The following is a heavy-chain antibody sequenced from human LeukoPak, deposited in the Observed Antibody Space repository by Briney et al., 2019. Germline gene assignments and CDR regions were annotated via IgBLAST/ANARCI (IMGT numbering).Heavy chain of an antibody. D-gene: IGHD2-21*01. CDR1: GFTFSSYG. Sequence: GGSLRLSCAASGFTFSSYGMSWVRQAPGKGLEWVSAISGSGGSTYYADSVKGRFTISRDNSKDTLYLQMNSLRVEDAAVYYCARAPVTSCRGAYCYPFDYWGQGTLVTVSS. CDR2: ISGSGGST. J-gene: IGHJ4*02. CDR3: ARAPVTSCRGAYCYPFDY. V-gene: IGHV3-23*01.